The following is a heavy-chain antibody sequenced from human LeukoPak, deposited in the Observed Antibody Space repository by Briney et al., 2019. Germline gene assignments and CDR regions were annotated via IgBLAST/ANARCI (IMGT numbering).Heavy chain of an antibody. D-gene: IGHD6-19*01. V-gene: IGHV4-34*01. Sequence: PSETLSLTCAVSGGSFSGYYWTWIRQPPGKGLEWIGEINHSGSTNYNPSLKSRVTISVDTSKNQFSLKLSSVTAADTAVYYCASQDSGWFGYWGQGTLVTVSS. CDR3: ASQDSGWFGY. CDR1: GGSFSGYY. CDR2: INHSGST. J-gene: IGHJ4*02.